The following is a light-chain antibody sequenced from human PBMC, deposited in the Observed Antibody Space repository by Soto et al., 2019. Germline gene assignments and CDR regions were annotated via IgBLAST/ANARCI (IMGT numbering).Light chain of an antibody. J-gene: IGLJ1*01. V-gene: IGLV2-14*01. CDR2: DVS. Sequence: QSVLTQPASVSGSPGQSITISCTGTSSDVGGYNYVSWYQQHPGKAPKLMIYDVSNRPSGVSNRFSGSKSGNTASLTISGLQAEDEADYYGSSYTSSSTPFYVFGTGTKRTVL. CDR1: SSDVGGYNY. CDR3: SSYTSSSTPFYV.